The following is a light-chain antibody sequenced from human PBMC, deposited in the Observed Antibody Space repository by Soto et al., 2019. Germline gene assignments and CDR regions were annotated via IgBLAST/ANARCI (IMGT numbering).Light chain of an antibody. CDR1: QSVSSSS. V-gene: IGKV3-20*01. CDR3: QQYGSSPRT. CDR2: GAS. J-gene: IGKJ1*01. Sequence: EIVLTQSPGTLSLSPGERATVSCRASQSVSSSSIAWYQRKPGQAPRLLIYGASSRATGIPDRFSGSGPGTDFSLIISRLEPEDFAVYYCQQYGSSPRTFGQGTKVEIK.